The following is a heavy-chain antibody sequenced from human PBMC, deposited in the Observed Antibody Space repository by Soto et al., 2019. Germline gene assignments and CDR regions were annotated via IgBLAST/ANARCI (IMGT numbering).Heavy chain of an antibody. Sequence: TCIVSGGSISSYYWNWIRQPPGKGLEWIGWIVVGSDNTNYAQKFQDRVTITRDLSTHTIYMDFRSLKSEDTAVYYCAASPSFWQNYYYGAMDVWGQGTTVTVSS. CDR1: GGSISSYY. CDR2: IVVGSDNT. V-gene: IGHV1-58*01. CDR3: AASPSFWQNYYYGAMDV. J-gene: IGHJ6*02.